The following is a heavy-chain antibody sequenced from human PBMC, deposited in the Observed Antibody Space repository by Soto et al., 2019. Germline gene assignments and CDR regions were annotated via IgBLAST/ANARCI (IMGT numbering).Heavy chain of an antibody. CDR3: ARDRLKYIAAAGKGAFDY. D-gene: IGHD6-13*01. CDR1: GFTFSSYA. V-gene: IGHV1-69*01. CDR2: IIPIFGTA. Sequence: VQLLESGGGLVQPGGSLRLSCAASGFTFSSYAISWVRQAPGQGLEWMGGIIPIFGTANYAQKFQGRVTITADESTSTAYMELSSLRSEDTAVYYCARDRLKYIAAAGKGAFDYWGQGTLVTVSS. J-gene: IGHJ4*02.